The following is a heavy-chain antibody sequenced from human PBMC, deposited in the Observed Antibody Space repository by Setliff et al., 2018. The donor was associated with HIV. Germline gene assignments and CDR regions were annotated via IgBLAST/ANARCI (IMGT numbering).Heavy chain of an antibody. CDR1: GGSFSGYY. CDR3: ARTRGYFSGTNCYALRGPDY. CDR2: INHSGST. J-gene: IGHJ4*02. V-gene: IGHV4-34*01. Sequence: TLSLTCAVYGGSFSGYYWSWIRQSPEKRLEWIGEINHSGSTNYNPSLKSRVIMAVDTSKNQFSLKLSSVTAADTAVYYCARTRGYFSGTNCYALRGPDYLFQGTLVTVSS. D-gene: IGHD2-2*01.